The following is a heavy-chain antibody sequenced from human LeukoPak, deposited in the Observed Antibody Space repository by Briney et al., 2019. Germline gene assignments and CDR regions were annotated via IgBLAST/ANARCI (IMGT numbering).Heavy chain of an antibody. V-gene: IGHV1-18*01. D-gene: IGHD6-13*01. J-gene: IGHJ4*02. CDR2: ISAYNGNT. CDR3: AKIAASDTGEGY. Sequence: GASVKVSCKASGYTFTSYGISWVRQAPGQGLEWMGWISAYNGNTNYAQKLQGRVTMTTDTSTSTAYMELSSLRSEDTAIYYCAKIAASDTGEGYWGQGTLVTVSS. CDR1: GYTFTSYG.